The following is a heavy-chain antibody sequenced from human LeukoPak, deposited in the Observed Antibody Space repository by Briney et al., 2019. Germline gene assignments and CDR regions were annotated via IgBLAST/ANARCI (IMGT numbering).Heavy chain of an antibody. Sequence: GRSLRLSCAASGFTFSSYAMHWVRQAPGKGLEWVAVISYDGSNKYYADSVKGRFTISRDNSKNTLYLQMDSLRAEDTAVYYCARDPYIVVVVAAPDYWGQGTLVTVSS. J-gene: IGHJ4*02. CDR2: ISYDGSNK. D-gene: IGHD2-15*01. CDR3: ARDPYIVVVVAAPDY. V-gene: IGHV3-30-3*01. CDR1: GFTFSSYA.